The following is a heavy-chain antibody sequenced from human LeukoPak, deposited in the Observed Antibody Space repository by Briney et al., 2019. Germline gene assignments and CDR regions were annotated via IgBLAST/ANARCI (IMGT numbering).Heavy chain of an antibody. J-gene: IGHJ5*02. Sequence: SVKVSCKASGGTFSSYAISWVRQAPGQGLEWMGEIIPIFGTANYAQKFQGRVTITADESTSTARMELSSLRSEDTAVYYCARDGLDSSSWPNWFDPWGQGTLVTVSS. V-gene: IGHV1-69*13. D-gene: IGHD6-13*01. CDR2: IIPIFGTA. CDR3: ARDGLDSSSWPNWFDP. CDR1: GGTFSSYA.